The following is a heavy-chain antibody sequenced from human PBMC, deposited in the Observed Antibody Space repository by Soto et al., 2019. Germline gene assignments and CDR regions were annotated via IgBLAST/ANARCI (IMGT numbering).Heavy chain of an antibody. J-gene: IGHJ4*02. CDR1: GYSFTTHY. Sequence: QVQLVQSGAEVKKSGASVKVSCKASGYSFTTHYMHWVRQAPGQGLEWMGIINPSGGGTSYAQRFQGRVTMTRDRSTSTVYMELSSLRSEDTAVYYCARGGEIPGAPSDFWGQGTLVTVSS. V-gene: IGHV1-46*01. D-gene: IGHD2-2*01. CDR3: ARGGEIPGAPSDF. CDR2: INPSGGGT.